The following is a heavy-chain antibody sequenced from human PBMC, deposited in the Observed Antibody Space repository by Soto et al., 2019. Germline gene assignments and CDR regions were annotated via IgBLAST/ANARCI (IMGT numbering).Heavy chain of an antibody. D-gene: IGHD2-15*01. CDR2: MNPNSGNT. J-gene: IGHJ6*02. V-gene: IGHV1-8*01. Sequence: GASVKVSCKASGYTFTSYDINWVRQATGQGLEWMGWMNPNSGNTGYSQKFQGRVTITRDTSANTAYMELSSLRSEDTAMFYCARDGCGGSCYYYYYGMDVWGQGTTVTVSS. CDR1: GYTFTSYD. CDR3: ARDGCGGSCYYYYYGMDV.